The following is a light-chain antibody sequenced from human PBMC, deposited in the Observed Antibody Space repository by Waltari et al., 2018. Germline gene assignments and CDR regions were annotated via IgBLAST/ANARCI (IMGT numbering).Light chain of an antibody. Sequence: DIQMTQSPSSLSASVGDGVTITCRASQDISNFINWYQQKPGKAPKLLIFDSSRLQPGVPSRFRGSGSGTDFSFVISSLQSEDVGTYYCQQFELLPLTFGGGTKVEIK. V-gene: IGKV1-33*01. CDR2: DSS. J-gene: IGKJ4*01. CDR1: QDISNF. CDR3: QQFELLPLT.